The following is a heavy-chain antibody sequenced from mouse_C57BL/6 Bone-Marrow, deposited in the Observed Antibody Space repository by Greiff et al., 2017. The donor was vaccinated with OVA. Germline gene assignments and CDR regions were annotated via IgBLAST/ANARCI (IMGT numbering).Heavy chain of an antibody. J-gene: IGHJ4*01. V-gene: IGHV1-26*01. D-gene: IGHD4-1*01. CDR3: AKTGSSMGY. Sequence: EVQLQQSGPELVKPGASVKISCKASGYTFTDYYMNWVKQSHGKSLEWIGDINPNNGGTSYNQKFKGKATLTVDKSSSTAYMELRSLTSEDSAVYYCAKTGSSMGYWGQGTSVTVSS. CDR2: INPNNGGT. CDR1: GYTFTDYY.